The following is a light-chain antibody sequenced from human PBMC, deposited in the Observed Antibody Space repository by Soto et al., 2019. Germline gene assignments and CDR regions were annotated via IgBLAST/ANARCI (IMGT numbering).Light chain of an antibody. Sequence: DIQMPQSPSSLSASVGDRVAITCRASQDISDYLAWYQQKPGKAPNLLIYEASTLQSGVPSRFSGSGSGTEFTLSVSSLQPEDFATYYCLQLDSYPRTFGQGTKVDIK. CDR1: QDISDY. CDR2: EAS. V-gene: IGKV1-9*01. CDR3: LQLDSYPRT. J-gene: IGKJ1*01.